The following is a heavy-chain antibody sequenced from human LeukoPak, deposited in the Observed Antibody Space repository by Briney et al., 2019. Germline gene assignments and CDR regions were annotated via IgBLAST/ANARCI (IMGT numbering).Heavy chain of an antibody. Sequence: SETLSLTCAVYGGSFSGYYWSWIRQPPGKGLEWIGQINHSGSTNYNPSLKSRVTMSVDTSKNQFSLKLSSVTAADTAVYYCARSQETFDYWGQGTLVTVSP. CDR2: INHSGST. CDR1: GGSFSGYY. V-gene: IGHV4-34*01. CDR3: ARSQETFDY. J-gene: IGHJ4*02.